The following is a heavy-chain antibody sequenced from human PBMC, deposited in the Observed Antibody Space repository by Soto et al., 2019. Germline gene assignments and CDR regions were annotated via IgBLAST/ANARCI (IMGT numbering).Heavy chain of an antibody. CDR3: ARAVVPAAKEYYFDY. V-gene: IGHV1-3*01. J-gene: IGHJ4*02. CDR2: INAGNGNT. D-gene: IGHD2-2*01. CDR1: GYTFTSYA. Sequence: ASVKVSCKASGYTFTSYAMHWVRQAPGQRLEWMGWINAGNGNTKYSQKFQGRVTITRDTSASTAYMELSSLRSEDTAVYYCARAVVPAAKEYYFDYWGQGTLVTVS.